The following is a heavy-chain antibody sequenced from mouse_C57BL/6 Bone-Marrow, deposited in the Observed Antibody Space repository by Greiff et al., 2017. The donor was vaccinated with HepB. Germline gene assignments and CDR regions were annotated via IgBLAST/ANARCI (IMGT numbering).Heavy chain of an antibody. J-gene: IGHJ2*01. V-gene: IGHV14-4*01. CDR1: GFNIKDDY. D-gene: IGHD1-1*01. Sequence: VQLKESGAELVRPGASVKLSCTASGFNIKDDYMHWVKQRPEQGLEWIGWIDPENGDTEYASKFQGKATITADTSSNTAYLQLSSLTSEDTAVYYCLLTTVVAHYCDYWGQGTTLTVSS. CDR2: IDPENGDT. CDR3: LLTTVVAHYCDY.